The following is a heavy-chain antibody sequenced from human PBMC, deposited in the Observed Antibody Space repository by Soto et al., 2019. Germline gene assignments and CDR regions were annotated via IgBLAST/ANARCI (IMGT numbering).Heavy chain of an antibody. Sequence: QLQLQESGPGLEKPSETLSLTCTVSGGSISSSSYYWGWIRQPPGKGLEWIGSIYYSGSTYYNPSLKSRVTLSVYTFKNQFSLKLSSVTAADTSVYYCASQCGVYTNNAFDIWGQGTMVTVSS. D-gene: IGHD2-21*01. V-gene: IGHV4-39*01. CDR2: IYYSGST. CDR1: GGSISSSSYY. CDR3: ASQCGVYTNNAFDI. J-gene: IGHJ3*02.